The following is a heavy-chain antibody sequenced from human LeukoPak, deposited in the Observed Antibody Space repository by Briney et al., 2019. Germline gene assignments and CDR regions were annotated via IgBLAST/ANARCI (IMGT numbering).Heavy chain of an antibody. J-gene: IGHJ3*02. V-gene: IGHV3-23*01. CDR2: ISGSGGST. D-gene: IGHD2-15*01. Sequence: GGSLRLSCAASGFTFSNYAMSWVRQAPGKGLEWVSAISGSGGSTYYADSVKGRFTISRNNSKNTLYLQMNSLRADDTAVYYCAKDPSLPSGGISFDIWGQGTMVTVSS. CDR3: AKDPSLPSGGISFDI. CDR1: GFTFSNYA.